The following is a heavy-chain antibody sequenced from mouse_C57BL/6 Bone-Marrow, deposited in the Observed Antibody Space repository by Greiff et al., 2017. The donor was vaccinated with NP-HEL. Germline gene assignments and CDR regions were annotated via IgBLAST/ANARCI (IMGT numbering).Heavy chain of an antibody. D-gene: IGHD1-1*01. CDR3: ARQATTDYFDY. CDR2: ISGGGGNT. V-gene: IGHV5-9*01. Sequence: EVKLEESGGGLVKPGGSLKLSCAASGFTFSSYTMSWVRQTPEKRLEWVATISGGGGNTYYPDSVKGRFTISRDNAKNTLYLQMSSLRSEDTALYYCARQATTDYFDYWGQGTTLTVSS. J-gene: IGHJ2*01. CDR1: GFTFSSYT.